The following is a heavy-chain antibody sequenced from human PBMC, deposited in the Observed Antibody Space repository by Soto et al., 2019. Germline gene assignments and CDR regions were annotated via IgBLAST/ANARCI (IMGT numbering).Heavy chain of an antibody. CDR3: ARLGSVELATDTNWYFDL. CDR2: IFDSGIT. J-gene: IGHJ2*01. D-gene: IGHD5-12*01. Sequence: PSETLSLTCTVSGGSISSDSWSWIRQSPGKGLQWIGSIFDSGITKYNPSLKSRVTISVDTSKNQFSLKLTSMTAADTAVYYCARLGSVELATDTNWYFDLWGRGTLVTVS. CDR1: GGSISSDS. V-gene: IGHV4-59*08.